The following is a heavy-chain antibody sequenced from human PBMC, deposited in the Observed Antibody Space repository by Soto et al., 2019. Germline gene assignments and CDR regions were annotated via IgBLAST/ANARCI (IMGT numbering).Heavy chain of an antibody. CDR2: ISGSGGST. D-gene: IGHD6-19*01. J-gene: IGHJ4*02. Sequence: EVQLLESGGGLVQPGGSLRLSCAASGFTFSSYAMSWVRQAPGKGLEWVSAISGSGGSTYYADSVKGRFTTSRDNSKNTLDLQMNSLRAEDTAVYYCAKDHIERIAVASDYWGQGTLVTVSS. CDR1: GFTFSSYA. V-gene: IGHV3-23*01. CDR3: AKDHIERIAVASDY.